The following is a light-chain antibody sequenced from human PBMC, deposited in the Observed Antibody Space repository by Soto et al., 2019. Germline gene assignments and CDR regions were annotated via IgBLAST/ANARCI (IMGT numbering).Light chain of an antibody. CDR2: DVT. CDR3: TSYTTSSPYLV. Sequence: QSALTQPASVSGSPGPSITISCTGTSSDVGGYNYVSWYQHHPGKAPKLMIYDVTNRPSGVSNRFSGSKSVNTASLTISGLQAEDEADYYCTSYTTSSPYLVFGGGTKLTVL. V-gene: IGLV2-14*03. J-gene: IGLJ3*02. CDR1: SSDVGGYNY.